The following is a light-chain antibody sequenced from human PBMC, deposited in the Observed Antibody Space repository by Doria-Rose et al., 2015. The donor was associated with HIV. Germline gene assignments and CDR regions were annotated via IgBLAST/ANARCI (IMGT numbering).Light chain of an antibody. CDR2: DGS. CDR3: HQYGTSWT. CDR1: QSFSSTY. Sequence: TQSPGTLSLSPGERATLSCRASQSFSSTYLAWYQQTPCQAPSLLIYDGSTTSTGIPDRFSASGSETDLTLTINRLEPEDFALYYCHQYGTSWTYGQGTKVEI. V-gene: IGKV3-20*01. J-gene: IGKJ1*01.